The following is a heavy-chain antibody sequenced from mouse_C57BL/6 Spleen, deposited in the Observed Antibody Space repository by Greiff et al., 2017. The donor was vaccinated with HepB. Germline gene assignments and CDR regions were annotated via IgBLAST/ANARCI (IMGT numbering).Heavy chain of an antibody. J-gene: IGHJ3*01. CDR2: IDPSDSES. CDR1: GYTFTSYW. Sequence: VQLQQPGAELVRPGSSVKLSCKASGYTFTSYWMHWVKQRPIQGLEWIGNIDPSDSESHYNQKFKDKATVTVDKSTSTAYMQLSSLTSEDSAGYYCAREGDWGGGMFAYWGQGTLVTVSA. D-gene: IGHD4-1*01. V-gene: IGHV1-52*01. CDR3: AREGDWGGGMFAY.